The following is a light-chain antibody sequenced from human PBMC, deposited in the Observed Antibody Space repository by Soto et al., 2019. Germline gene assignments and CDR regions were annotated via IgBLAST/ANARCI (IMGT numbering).Light chain of an antibody. Sequence: QSALTQPPSASGSPGQSVTISCTGSSSDVGGYNYVSWYQHHPGKAPKLMIYEVSKRPSGVPDRFSGSKSGNTASLTVSGLQAEDEADYYCSSYEGWNNSVLFGGGTKLTV. V-gene: IGLV2-8*01. CDR2: EVS. J-gene: IGLJ2*01. CDR1: SSDVGGYNY. CDR3: SSYEGWNNSVL.